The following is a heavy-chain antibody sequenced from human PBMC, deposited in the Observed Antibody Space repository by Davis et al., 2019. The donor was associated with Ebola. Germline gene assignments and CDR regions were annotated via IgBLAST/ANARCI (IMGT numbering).Heavy chain of an antibody. CDR3: VKKGHYDSSGYYGPFDY. Sequence: PAGSLTLFCAASGFTFSSYAMTWVRQAPGKGLEWVSTISGSTGNTHYADSVKGRFTISRDNSKNTLYLQMNSLRAEDTALYYCVKKGHYDSSGYYGPFDYWGQGTLVTVSS. J-gene: IGHJ4*02. CDR2: ISGSTGNT. CDR1: GFTFSSYA. V-gene: IGHV3-23*01. D-gene: IGHD3-22*01.